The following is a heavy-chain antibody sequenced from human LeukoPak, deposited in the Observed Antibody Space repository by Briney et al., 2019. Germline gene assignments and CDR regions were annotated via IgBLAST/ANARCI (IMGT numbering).Heavy chain of an antibody. Sequence: GGSLRLSCVGSGFTFSRDWMIWVRQAPGKGLEWVANTNQDGSEKYYVDSVKGRFTISRDNAQNSLCLQMNSLRAEDTAMYYCARGQLPGNDWGQGTLVTVSS. V-gene: IGHV3-7*05. D-gene: IGHD2-2*01. J-gene: IGHJ4*02. CDR2: TNQDGSEK. CDR1: GFTFSRDW. CDR3: ARGQLPGND.